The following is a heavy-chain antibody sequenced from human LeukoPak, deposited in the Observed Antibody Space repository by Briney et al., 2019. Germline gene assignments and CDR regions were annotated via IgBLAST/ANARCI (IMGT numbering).Heavy chain of an antibody. Sequence: SQTLSLTCAISGDSVSTKSGSWSWIRQSPSRGFEWLGRTYYRSKWYTDYAVSVKSRVNINPDTSKNQFSLQLKSVTPEDTAVYYCAGGSGTLAYWGLGTLVTVSS. CDR1: GDSVSTKSGS. V-gene: IGHV6-1*01. J-gene: IGHJ4*02. CDR2: TYYRSKWYT. CDR3: AGGSGTLAY. D-gene: IGHD3-10*01.